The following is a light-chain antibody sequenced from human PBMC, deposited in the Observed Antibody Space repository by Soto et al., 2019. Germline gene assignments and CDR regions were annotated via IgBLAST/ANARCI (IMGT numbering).Light chain of an antibody. CDR1: QSISSW. V-gene: IGKV1-5*01. CDR2: DAS. J-gene: IGKJ4*01. Sequence: DIQMTQSPSTLSASVGDRVTITCRASQSISSWLAWYQQKPGKAPKLLIYDASSLASGVPSRFSGSGSGTEFTLTISSLQTDDFSTYYCQQYNSYSPLTFGGGTKVEIK. CDR3: QQYNSYSPLT.